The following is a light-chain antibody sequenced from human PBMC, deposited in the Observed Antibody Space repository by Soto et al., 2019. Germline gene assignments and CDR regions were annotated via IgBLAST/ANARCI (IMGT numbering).Light chain of an antibody. Sequence: EIVLTQSPGTLSLSPGERATLSCRASQSVSSLAWYQQKPGQTPRLLIFGASSRATGTPDRFSGSGSGTDFTLTISRLEPEDFAVYYCQHYGSSPGTFGQGTKLEIK. CDR1: QSVSS. J-gene: IGKJ2*01. CDR2: GAS. CDR3: QHYGSSPGT. V-gene: IGKV3-20*01.